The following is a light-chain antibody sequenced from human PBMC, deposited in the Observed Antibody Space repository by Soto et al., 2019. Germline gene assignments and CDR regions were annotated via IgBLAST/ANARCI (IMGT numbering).Light chain of an antibody. CDR1: QSISSY. CDR3: QQSYSTPRT. J-gene: IGKJ1*01. CDR2: AAS. V-gene: IGKV1-39*01. Sequence: DIQMTQSPSSLSASVGDRVTITCRASQSISSYLNWYQQKPGKAPKLLIYAASSLQSGGPSRFSSSGSGTDFTITISSLQPEDFATYYCQQSYSTPRTFGQGTKVEIK.